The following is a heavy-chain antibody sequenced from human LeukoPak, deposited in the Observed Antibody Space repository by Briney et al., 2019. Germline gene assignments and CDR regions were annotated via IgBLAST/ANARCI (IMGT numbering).Heavy chain of an antibody. J-gene: IGHJ6*03. Sequence: PGGSLRLSCAASGFTFSSYAMHWVRQAPGKGLEYVSAISSNGGSTYYANSVKGRFTISRDNSKNTLYLQMGSLRAEDMAVYYCARDRILGATSYYYYYMDVWGKGTTVTVSS. CDR2: ISSNGGST. CDR3: ARDRILGATSYYYYYMDV. V-gene: IGHV3-64*01. D-gene: IGHD1-26*01. CDR1: GFTFSSYA.